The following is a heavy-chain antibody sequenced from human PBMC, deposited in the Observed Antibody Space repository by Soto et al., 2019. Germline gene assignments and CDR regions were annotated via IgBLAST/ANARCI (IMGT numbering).Heavy chain of an antibody. D-gene: IGHD3-10*01. CDR1: GGSISSSDSY. V-gene: IGHV4-39*01. CDR3: ARRTPLYASESSRFDP. Sequence: PSETLSLTCTVSGGSISSSDSYWGWIRRPPGKGLEGVGTIDYSGGPTYNPSLESRVTISVDTSKNQFSLRLSFVTAADTAVYYCARRTPLYASESSRFDPWGQGALVTVSS. J-gene: IGHJ5*02. CDR2: IDYSGGP.